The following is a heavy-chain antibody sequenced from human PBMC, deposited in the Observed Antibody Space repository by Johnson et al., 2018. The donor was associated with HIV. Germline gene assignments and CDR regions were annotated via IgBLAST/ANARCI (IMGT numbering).Heavy chain of an antibody. J-gene: IGHJ3*02. D-gene: IGHD6-19*01. V-gene: IGHV3-30-3*01. Sequence: QVQLVESGGGVVQPGRSLRLSCAASGFTFSSYAMHWVRQAPGKGLEWVAVISYDGSNKYYADSVKGRFTISRDNSKNTLYVQMNSLRAEETAVYHCAKEMYGSGWSGRSSDIWGQGTMVTVSS. CDR1: GFTFSSYA. CDR2: ISYDGSNK. CDR3: AKEMYGSGWSGRSSDI.